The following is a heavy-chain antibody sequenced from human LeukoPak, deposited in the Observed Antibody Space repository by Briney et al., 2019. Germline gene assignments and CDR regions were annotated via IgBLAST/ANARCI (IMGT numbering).Heavy chain of an antibody. CDR2: IIPIFGTA. CDR3: ARGPHVYQLLPPSFDI. V-gene: IGHV1-69*13. J-gene: IGHJ3*02. D-gene: IGHD2-2*01. CDR1: GGTFSSYA. Sequence: SVKVSCKASGGTFSSYAISWVRQAPGQGLEWMGGIIPIFGTANHAQKFQGRVTITADESTSTAYMELSSLRSEDTAVYYCARGPHVYQLLPPSFDIWGQGTMVTVSS.